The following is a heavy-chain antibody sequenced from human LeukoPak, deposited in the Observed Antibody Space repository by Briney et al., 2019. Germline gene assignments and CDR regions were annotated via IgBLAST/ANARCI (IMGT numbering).Heavy chain of an antibody. CDR1: GGSISSSSYY. V-gene: IGHV4-39*07. J-gene: IGHJ5*02. D-gene: IGHD6-6*01. Sequence: KPSETLSLTCTVSGGSISSSSYYWGWIRQPPGKGLEWIGRIYYNGKTYYNMSLNSRVAISLDTSKNQFSLMLTSVTVADTAMYFCARDFGSSSWGWFDPWGPGILVTVSS. CDR2: IYYNGKT. CDR3: ARDFGSSSWGWFDP.